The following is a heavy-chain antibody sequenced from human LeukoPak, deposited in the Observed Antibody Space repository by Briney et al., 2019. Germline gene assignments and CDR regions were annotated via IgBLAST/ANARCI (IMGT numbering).Heavy chain of an antibody. D-gene: IGHD3-22*01. Sequence: SGPTLVNPTQTLTLTCTFSGFSLNTRGVGVGWIRQPPGRALEWLALIYWDDDRRYSPSLKSRLAITKDTSRNQVVLTMTDMDPVDTATYFCAHRKNYYDSSVFDNWGQGTLVTVSS. J-gene: IGHJ4*02. CDR3: AHRKNYYDSSVFDN. CDR1: GFSLNTRGVG. CDR2: IYWDDDR. V-gene: IGHV2-5*02.